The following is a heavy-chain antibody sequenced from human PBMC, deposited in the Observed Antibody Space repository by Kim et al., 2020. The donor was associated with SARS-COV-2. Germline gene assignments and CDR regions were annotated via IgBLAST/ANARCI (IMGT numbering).Heavy chain of an antibody. D-gene: IGHD3-10*01. CDR3: AKGGYYYGSGNYYNGDY. CDR2: ISGGGTST. CDR1: GFPFNNYA. Sequence: GGSLRRSCAASGFPFNNYAMGWVRQAPGKGLEWVSSISGGGTSTYYADSVKGRFTISRDNSKNTLFLQMNSLRAEDTALYYCAKGGYYYGSGNYYNGDY. V-gene: IGHV3-23*01. J-gene: IGHJ4*01.